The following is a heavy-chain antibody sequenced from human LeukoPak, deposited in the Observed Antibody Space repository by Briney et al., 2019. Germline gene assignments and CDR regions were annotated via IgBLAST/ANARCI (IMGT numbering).Heavy chain of an antibody. CDR3: ARVGYSYGLDY. V-gene: IGHV3-48*03. D-gene: IGHD5-18*01. CDR2: ISSRGSTI. J-gene: IGHJ4*02. CDR1: GFSLASFE. Sequence: GGSLRLSCAASGFSLASFEMNCVRQAPEKGVEWVSYISSRGSTIDYADSVKGRFTISRNNAKNSLYLQMNSLGAEDTAVYYCARVGYSYGLDYWGQGTLVTVSS.